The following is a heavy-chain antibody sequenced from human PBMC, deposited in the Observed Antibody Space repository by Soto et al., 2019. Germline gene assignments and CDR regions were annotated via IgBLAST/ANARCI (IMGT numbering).Heavy chain of an antibody. D-gene: IGHD2-8*02. J-gene: IGHJ4*02. Sequence: HVQLQQWGAGLLKPSETLSLTCAVYGGSFSAYSWTRIRQPPGTGLEWIGEINHSGSTNYNPSLKSRVTISVDTSKNQFSLKLTSVTAADTAVYYCARDKITGLFDYWGQGTLVTVSS. CDR3: ARDKITGLFDY. V-gene: IGHV4-34*01. CDR1: GGSFSAYS. CDR2: INHSGST.